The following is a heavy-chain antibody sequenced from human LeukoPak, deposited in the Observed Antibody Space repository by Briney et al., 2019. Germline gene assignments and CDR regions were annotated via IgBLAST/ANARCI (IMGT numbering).Heavy chain of an antibody. CDR3: ARDQGGTDSSWYGWFDP. CDR1: GYTFTGYY. Sequence: ASVKVSCKASGYTFTGYYMHWVRQAPGQGLEWMGWINPNSGGTNYAQKFQGRVTMTRDTSTSTVYMELSSLRSEDTAVYYCARDQGGTDSSWYGWFDPWGQGTLVTVSS. V-gene: IGHV1-2*02. D-gene: IGHD6-13*01. CDR2: INPNSGGT. J-gene: IGHJ5*02.